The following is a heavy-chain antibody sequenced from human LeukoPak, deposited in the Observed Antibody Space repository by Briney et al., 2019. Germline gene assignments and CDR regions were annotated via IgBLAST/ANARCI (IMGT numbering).Heavy chain of an antibody. CDR1: GFTFSSYS. J-gene: IGHJ3*02. CDR2: IPYDGSNK. Sequence: GGSLRLSCAASGFTFSSYSMNWVRQAPGKGLEWVAVIPYDGSNKYYADSVKGRFTISRDNSKNTLYLQMNSLRAEDTAVYYCARDAESPLRAFDIWGQGTMVTVSS. CDR3: ARDAESPLRAFDI. V-gene: IGHV3-30*03. D-gene: IGHD3-16*01.